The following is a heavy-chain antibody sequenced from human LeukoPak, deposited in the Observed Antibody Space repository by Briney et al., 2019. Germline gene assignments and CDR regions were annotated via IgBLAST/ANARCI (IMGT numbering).Heavy chain of an antibody. J-gene: IGHJ4*02. CDR2: ISSSSSYI. D-gene: IGHD6-19*01. V-gene: IGHV3-21*01. CDR1: GFTFSSYS. CDR3: ARDSLPYSSGCFDY. Sequence: GGSLRLSCAASGFTFSSYSMNWVRQAPGKGLEWVSSISSSSSYIYYADSVKGRFTISRDNAKNSLYLQMNSLRAEDTAVYYCARDSLPYSSGCFDYWGQGTLVTVSS.